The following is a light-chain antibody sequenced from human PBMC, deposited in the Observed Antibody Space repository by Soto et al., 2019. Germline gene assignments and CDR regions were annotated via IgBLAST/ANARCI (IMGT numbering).Light chain of an antibody. V-gene: IGLV2-8*01. Sequence: QSVLTQPPSASGFPGQSVTISCTGTSSDVGYYDYVSWYQQHPGKAPKLVIYEVTKRPSGVPDRVSASKSGNTASLTVSGLRAEDEADYYCSSNTTSSTLVFGTGTKLTVL. CDR2: EVT. CDR3: SSNTTSSTLV. J-gene: IGLJ1*01. CDR1: SSDVGYYDY.